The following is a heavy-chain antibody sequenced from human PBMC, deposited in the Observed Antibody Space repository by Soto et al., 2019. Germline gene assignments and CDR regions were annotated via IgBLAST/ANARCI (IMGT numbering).Heavy chain of an antibody. J-gene: IGHJ4*02. Sequence: GGSLRLSCAASGFTFSDYYMIWIRQAPGKGLEWVSYISSSGSTIYYADSVKGRFTISRDHAKNSLYLQMNSLRAEDTAVYYCARSVVAANFDYWGQGTLVTVSS. V-gene: IGHV3-11*01. D-gene: IGHD2-15*01. CDR3: ARSVVAANFDY. CDR1: GFTFSDYY. CDR2: ISSSGSTI.